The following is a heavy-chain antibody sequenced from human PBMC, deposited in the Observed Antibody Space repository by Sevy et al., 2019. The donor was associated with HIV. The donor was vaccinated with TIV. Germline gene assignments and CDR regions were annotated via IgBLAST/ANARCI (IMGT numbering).Heavy chain of an antibody. CDR3: ARDNYYGSGSSYYYYYGMDV. Sequence: GGSLRLSCAASGFTLSSYSMNWVRQAPGKGLEWVSSISSSSSYIYYADSVKGRFTISRDNAKNSLYLQMNSLRAEDTAVYYCARDNYYGSGSSYYYYYGMDVWGQGTTVTVSS. V-gene: IGHV3-21*01. J-gene: IGHJ6*02. CDR2: ISSSSSYI. CDR1: GFTLSSYS. D-gene: IGHD3-10*01.